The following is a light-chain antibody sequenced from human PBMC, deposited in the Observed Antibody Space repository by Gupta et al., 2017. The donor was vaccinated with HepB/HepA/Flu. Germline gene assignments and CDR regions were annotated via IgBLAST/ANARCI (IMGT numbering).Light chain of an antibody. CDR3: QQRSNWPPFT. Sequence: DIVLTQSPATLSVSLGERATLSCRASQSVNNYLAWYQQKPAQAPRLLIYDASNRATGIPARFSGSGSGTDFTLTISSLEPEDFAVYYCQQRSNWPPFTFGPGTKVEIK. CDR2: DAS. V-gene: IGKV3-11*01. CDR1: QSVNNY. J-gene: IGKJ3*01.